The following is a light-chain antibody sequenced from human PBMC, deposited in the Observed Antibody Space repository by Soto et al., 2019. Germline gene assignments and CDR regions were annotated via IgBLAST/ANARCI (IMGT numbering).Light chain of an antibody. Sequence: DTQLTQSPSFLSASVGDRFTIACRASQDVSRSVGWYQQKPGTAPKLLISAASTLNSGVPSRFSGSGSGTDFTLTISSLQPEDFATYYCQQLWTYPLSFGGGTKVEI. CDR2: AAS. CDR3: QQLWTYPLS. V-gene: IGKV1-9*01. CDR1: QDVSRS. J-gene: IGKJ4*01.